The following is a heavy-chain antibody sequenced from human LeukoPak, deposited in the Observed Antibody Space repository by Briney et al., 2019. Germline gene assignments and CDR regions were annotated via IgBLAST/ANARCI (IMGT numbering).Heavy chain of an antibody. CDR1: GFTFNSYA. J-gene: IGHJ3*02. Sequence: GGSLRLSCAASGFTFNSYAMNWVRQAPGKGLVWVSSISGSGSHTYYADSVQGRFTASRDNSKNTVNLHLNTVRAADTAVYYCAKERVSSGMMEGVLHMWGQGTTVSVSS. CDR2: ISGSGSHT. CDR3: AKERVSSGMMEGVLHM. D-gene: IGHD2-8*01. V-gene: IGHV3-23*01.